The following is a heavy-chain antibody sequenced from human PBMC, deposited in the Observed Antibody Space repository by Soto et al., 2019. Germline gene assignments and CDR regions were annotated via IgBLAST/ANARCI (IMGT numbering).Heavy chain of an antibody. D-gene: IGHD2-8*01. CDR2: INPNSGGT. CDR3: ARDRGGASRDCTNGVCYTAHYYYYGMDV. V-gene: IGHV1-2*04. CDR1: GYTFTGYY. J-gene: IGHJ6*02. Sequence: GASVKVSCKASGYTFTGYYMHWVRQAPGQGLEWMGWINPNSGGTNYAQKFQGWVTMTRDTSISTAYMELSRLRSDDTAVYYCARDRGGASRDCTNGVCYTAHYYYYGMDVWGQGTTVTVSS.